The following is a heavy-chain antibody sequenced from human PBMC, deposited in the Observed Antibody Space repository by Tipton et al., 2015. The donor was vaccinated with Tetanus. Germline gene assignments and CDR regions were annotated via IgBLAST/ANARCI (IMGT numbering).Heavy chain of an antibody. D-gene: IGHD6-6*01. Sequence: TLSLTCTVSGGSISSGTYYWGWIRQPPGKGLEWVGSIYYTGSTYYNPSLQSRVTISVDTSKNQFSLELRSVTAADTAVYYCARQWQLVYFDSWGQGTRVTVSS. J-gene: IGHJ4*02. CDR2: IYYTGST. V-gene: IGHV4-39*01. CDR3: ARQWQLVYFDS. CDR1: GGSISSGTYY.